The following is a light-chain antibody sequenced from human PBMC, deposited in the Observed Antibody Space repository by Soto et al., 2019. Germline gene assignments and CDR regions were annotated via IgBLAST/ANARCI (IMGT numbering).Light chain of an antibody. Sequence: QSALTQPASVSGSPGQSITISCTGTSSDVGSYNLVSWYQQHPGKAPKLMIYEVSKWLSGVSNRFSGSKSGNTASLTISGLQAEDEADYYCCSYAGSSTFYVFGTGTKLTVL. V-gene: IGLV2-23*02. CDR1: SSDVGSYNL. J-gene: IGLJ1*01. CDR2: EVS. CDR3: CSYAGSSTFYV.